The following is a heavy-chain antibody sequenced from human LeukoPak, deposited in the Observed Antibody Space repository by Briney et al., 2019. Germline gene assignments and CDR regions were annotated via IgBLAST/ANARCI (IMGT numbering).Heavy chain of an antibody. CDR3: ASSSPAHDF. CDR1: GASVYSYY. CDR2: GHYSGSA. J-gene: IGHJ4*02. D-gene: IGHD6-6*01. V-gene: IGHV4-59*02. Sequence: SDTLSLTCTVSGASVYSYYWSWVRQPPGKGLEWIGDGHYSGSASYNPSLKSRVTISVDTSKNQFSLRLRSVTAADTAVYFCASSSPAHDFWGQGTLVTVSS.